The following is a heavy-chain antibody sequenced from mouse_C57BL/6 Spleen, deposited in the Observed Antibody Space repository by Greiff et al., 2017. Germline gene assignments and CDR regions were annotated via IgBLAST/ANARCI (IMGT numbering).Heavy chain of an antibody. Sequence: QVHVKQSGAELVKPGASVKISCKASGYAFSSYWMNWVKQRPGKGLEWIGQIYPGDGDTNYNGKFKGKATLTADKSSSTAYMQLSSLTSEDSAVYFCARGGRGAMDYWGQGTSVTVSS. J-gene: IGHJ4*01. CDR1: GYAFSSYW. CDR3: ARGGRGAMDY. V-gene: IGHV1-80*01. CDR2: IYPGDGDT.